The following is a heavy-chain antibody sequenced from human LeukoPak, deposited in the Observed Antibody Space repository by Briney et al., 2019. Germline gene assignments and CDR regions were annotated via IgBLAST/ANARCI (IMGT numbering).Heavy chain of an antibody. V-gene: IGHV3-64*01. CDR3: ARDFSYGSGFDY. CDR1: GFIISSYA. D-gene: IGHD5-18*01. Sequence: GGSLRLSCAASGFIISSYAVHWVRQAPGKGLQYVSGISNGGSIDYANSVKGRFTISRDNSKNTLYLQMGSLRPEDMAVYYCARDFSYGSGFDYWGQGILVTVSS. CDR2: ISNGGSI. J-gene: IGHJ4*02.